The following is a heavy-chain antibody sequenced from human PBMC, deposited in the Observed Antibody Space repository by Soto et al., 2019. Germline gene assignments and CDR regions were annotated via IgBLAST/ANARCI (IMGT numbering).Heavy chain of an antibody. V-gene: IGHV4-39*01. CDR1: GGSISSSSYY. Sequence: SETLSLTCTVSGGSISSSSYYWGWIRQPPGKGLEWIGSIYYSGSTYYNPSLKSRVTISVDTSKNQFSLKLSSVTAADTAVYYCATLPIRGVITPDYWGQGTLVTVSS. CDR2: IYYSGST. D-gene: IGHD3-10*01. CDR3: ATLPIRGVITPDY. J-gene: IGHJ4*02.